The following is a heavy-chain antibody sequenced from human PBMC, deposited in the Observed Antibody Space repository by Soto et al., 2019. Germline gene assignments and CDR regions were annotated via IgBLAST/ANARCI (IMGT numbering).Heavy chain of an antibody. D-gene: IGHD6-19*01. V-gene: IGHV4-59*11. CDR2: IFYSGST. Sequence: SETLSLTCSVSGGSISGHYWTWIRQSPGKGLEWIGYIFYSGSTNYNPSLKSRVTISVDTSKNQFSLKMSSVTAADTAVYYCARVGSSGWYQDSCGPGTLVTVS. CDR1: GGSISGHY. CDR3: ARVGSSGWYQDS. J-gene: IGHJ4*02.